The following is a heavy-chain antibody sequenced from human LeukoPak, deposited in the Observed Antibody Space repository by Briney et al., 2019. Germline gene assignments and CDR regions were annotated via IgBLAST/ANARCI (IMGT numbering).Heavy chain of an antibody. CDR3: ARLRSYYDILTGYTYYFDY. CDR1: GGSISSSSYY. Sequence: PSETLSLTCTVSGGSISSSSYYWGCIRQPPGEGLEWIGSIYYSGSTYYNPSLKSRVTISVDTSKNQFSLKLSSVTAADTAVYYCARLRSYYDILTGYTYYFDYWGQGTLVTVSS. J-gene: IGHJ4*02. V-gene: IGHV4-39*01. CDR2: IYYSGST. D-gene: IGHD3-9*01.